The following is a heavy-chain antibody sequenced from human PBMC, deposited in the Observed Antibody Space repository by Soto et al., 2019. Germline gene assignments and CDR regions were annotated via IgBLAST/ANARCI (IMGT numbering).Heavy chain of an antibody. CDR2: VSYDGSNK. D-gene: IGHD1-1*01. J-gene: IGHJ4*02. CDR1: GFTFSSYG. Sequence: TGGSLRLSCAASGFTFSSYGMHWVRQAPGKGLEWVAVVSYDGSNKYYADSVKGRFTISRDNSKNTLYLQMNSLRAEDTAVYYCAKEGGRWLQLGTGDFDYWGQGTLVTVSS. CDR3: AKEGGRWLQLGTGDFDY. V-gene: IGHV3-30*18.